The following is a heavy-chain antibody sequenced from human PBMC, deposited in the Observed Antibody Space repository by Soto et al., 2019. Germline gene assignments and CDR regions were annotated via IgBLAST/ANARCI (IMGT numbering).Heavy chain of an antibody. CDR1: GGTFSSYT. Sequence: SVKVSCKASGGTFSSYTISWVRQAPGQGLEWMGRIIPILGIANYAQKFQGRVTITADKSTSTAYMELRSLRSEDTAVYYCAREAVNNWFDPWGQGTLVTVSS. CDR3: AREAVNNWFDP. D-gene: IGHD4-4*01. V-gene: IGHV1-69*04. CDR2: IIPILGIA. J-gene: IGHJ5*02.